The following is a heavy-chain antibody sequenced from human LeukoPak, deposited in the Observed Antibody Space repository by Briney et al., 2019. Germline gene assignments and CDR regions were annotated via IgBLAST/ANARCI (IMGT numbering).Heavy chain of an antibody. CDR3: IKGFED. CDR1: GYTFTNYA. CDR2: ISAYNGDT. Sequence: GASVKVSCKASGYTFTNYAFTWGRQAPGQGLEWMGWISAYNGDTNYAQILQGRVTLTADTSTNTAYMELRSLRSDDTAGYYCIKGFEDWGQGTPVTVSS. V-gene: IGHV1-18*01. J-gene: IGHJ5*02.